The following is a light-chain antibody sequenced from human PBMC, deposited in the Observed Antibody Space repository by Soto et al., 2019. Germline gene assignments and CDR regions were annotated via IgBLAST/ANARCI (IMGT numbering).Light chain of an antibody. CDR2: GAS. CDR3: HHYNNCQSLM. Sequence: EIVMTQSPATLSVSPGERATLSCRASQTVRSKLAWYHQKPGQAPRLLIYGASTRATGIPARFSGSGSGTEFILTITSLQSEDFAVYCCHHYNNCQSLMFGQGTKCEIK. V-gene: IGKV3-15*01. J-gene: IGKJ1*01. CDR1: QTVRSK.